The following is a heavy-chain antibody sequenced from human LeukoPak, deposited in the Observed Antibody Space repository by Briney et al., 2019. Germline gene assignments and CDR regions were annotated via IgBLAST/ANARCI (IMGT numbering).Heavy chain of an antibody. D-gene: IGHD5-18*01. CDR3: ARDMCTAMVTWGGFDP. CDR1: GFTFSDYY. J-gene: IGHJ5*02. Sequence: PGGSLRLSCAASGFTFSDYYMSWIRQAPGKGLEWVSYISSSGSTIYYADSVKGRFTISRDNAKNSLYLQMNSLRAEDTAVYYCARDMCTAMVTWGGFDPWGQGTLVTVSS. V-gene: IGHV3-11*01. CDR2: ISSSGSTI.